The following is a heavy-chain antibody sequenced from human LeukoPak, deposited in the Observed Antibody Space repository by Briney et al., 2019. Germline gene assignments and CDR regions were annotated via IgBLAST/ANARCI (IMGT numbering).Heavy chain of an antibody. V-gene: IGHV4-59*01. J-gene: IGHJ4*02. CDR1: GGSISGYF. D-gene: IGHD3-22*01. CDR2: FYYGGSA. Sequence: SSESLSLTCTVSGGSISGYFWSWIRQSPGKGLEWIGFFYYGGSANSHPSLKSRVTMSADTSKNQFSLKQTSVTAADTAMYYCARSTYYFDSTGFYPFDFWGQGTLVTVSS. CDR3: ARSTYYFDSTGFYPFDF.